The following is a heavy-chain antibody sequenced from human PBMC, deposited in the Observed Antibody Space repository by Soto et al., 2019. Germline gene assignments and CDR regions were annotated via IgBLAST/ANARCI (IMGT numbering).Heavy chain of an antibody. Sequence: LRLSCAASGFTFSSYWMTWVRQAPGKGLEWVANIKQDGSEKYYVDSVKGRFTISRDNAKNSLYLQMNSLRAEDTAVYYCATHPYSSGWYCWGQGTLVTVSS. J-gene: IGHJ4*02. CDR2: IKQDGSEK. V-gene: IGHV3-7*02. CDR3: ATHPYSSGWYC. CDR1: GFTFSSYW. D-gene: IGHD6-13*01.